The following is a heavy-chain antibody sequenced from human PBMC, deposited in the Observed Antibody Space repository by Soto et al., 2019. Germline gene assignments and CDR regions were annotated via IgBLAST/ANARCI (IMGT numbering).Heavy chain of an antibody. CDR2: IKPDGSGE. D-gene: IGHD2-21*02. CDR1: GFTSSTYW. V-gene: IGHV3-7*03. Sequence: HPGGSLRLSCAASGFTSSTYWMSWVRQAPGKGLEWVANIKPDGSGEYYMDSVKGRFTISRDNAKNSLYLQMNSLRVEDTAMYYCARVRCTTSDCFHDYWGQGTLVTVSS. CDR3: ARVRCTTSDCFHDY. J-gene: IGHJ4*02.